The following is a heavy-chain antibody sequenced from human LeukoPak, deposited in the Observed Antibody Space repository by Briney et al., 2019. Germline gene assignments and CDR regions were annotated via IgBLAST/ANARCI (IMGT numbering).Heavy chain of an antibody. CDR2: IHSGGST. Sequence: GGSLRLSCAASGFTVSSNYMNWVRQAPGKGLEWVSVIHSGGSTYYADSVKGRFTISRDNSKNTLYLQMNSLRAEDTAVYYCARVMKQWLALDYWGQGTLVTVSS. CDR1: GFTVSSNY. CDR3: ARVMKQWLALDY. J-gene: IGHJ4*02. D-gene: IGHD6-19*01. V-gene: IGHV3-53*01.